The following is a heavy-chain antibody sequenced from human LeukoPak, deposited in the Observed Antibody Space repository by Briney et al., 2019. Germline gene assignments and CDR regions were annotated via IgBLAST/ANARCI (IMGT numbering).Heavy chain of an antibody. D-gene: IGHD3-16*01. Sequence: GGSLRLSCAASGFTVSTNYMTWVRQAPGKGLEWVSVIYSGGSTYYADSVKGRFTISRDNSKNTLYLQMNGLRAEDTAVYYCARMGYDAFDIWGHGTMVTVSA. CDR2: IYSGGST. CDR3: ARMGYDAFDI. CDR1: GFTVSTNY. J-gene: IGHJ3*02. V-gene: IGHV3-53*01.